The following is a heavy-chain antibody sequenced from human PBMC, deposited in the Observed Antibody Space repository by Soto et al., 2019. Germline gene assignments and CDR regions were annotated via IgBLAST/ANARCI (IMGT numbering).Heavy chain of an antibody. CDR3: VREGRGSFDF. CDR1: GFIFTNYA. V-gene: IGHV3-23*01. D-gene: IGHD5-12*01. Sequence: EVQVSESGGGLVRPGGSLSLSCAASGFIFTNYAMNWVRQAPGKGLEWVSVIGGRGNSAYYADSVQGRFTISRDTSKNTRSLHMSSLTADDTAIHDCVREGRGSFDFWGRGTMVTVSS. CDR2: IGGRGNSA. J-gene: IGHJ3*01.